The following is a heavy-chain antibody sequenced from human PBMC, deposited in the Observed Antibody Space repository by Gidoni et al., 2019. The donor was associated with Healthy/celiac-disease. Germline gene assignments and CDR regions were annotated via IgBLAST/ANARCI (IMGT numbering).Heavy chain of an antibody. V-gene: IGHV1-2*04. CDR2: INPNSGGT. CDR3: ARVHYYDSSGLYYFDY. Sequence: QPSRHVLEWMGWINPNSGGTNYAQKFQGWVTMTRDTSISTAYMELSRLRSDDTAVYYCARVHYYDSSGLYYFDYWGQGTLVTVSS. D-gene: IGHD3-22*01. J-gene: IGHJ4*02.